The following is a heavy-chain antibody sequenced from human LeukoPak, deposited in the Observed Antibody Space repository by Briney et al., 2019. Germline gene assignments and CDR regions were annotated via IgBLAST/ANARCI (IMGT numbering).Heavy chain of an antibody. CDR3: TLGAPYYYYGMDV. Sequence: SVKVSCKASGGTFSSYAISWVRQAPGQGLEWMGGIIPIFGTANYAQKFQGRVTITAGKSTSTAYMELSSLRSEDTAVYYCTLGAPYYYYGMDVWGKGTTVTVSS. CDR2: IIPIFGTA. V-gene: IGHV1-69*06. D-gene: IGHD3-16*01. J-gene: IGHJ6*04. CDR1: GGTFSSYA.